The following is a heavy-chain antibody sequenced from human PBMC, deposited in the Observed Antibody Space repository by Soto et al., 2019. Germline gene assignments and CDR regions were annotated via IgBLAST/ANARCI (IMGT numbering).Heavy chain of an antibody. J-gene: IGHJ6*02. D-gene: IGHD3-16*01. CDR2: ITPIFGTA. Sequence: SVKVSCKAYGGTFSSHAISWVRQAPGQGLEWMGGITPIFGTANYAQKFQGRVTITADTFTATAYMELRSLTSEDTAVYYCARGDDFDYYYGVDVWGQGTTVTVSS. CDR1: GGTFSSHA. V-gene: IGHV1-69*06. CDR3: ARGDDFDYYYGVDV.